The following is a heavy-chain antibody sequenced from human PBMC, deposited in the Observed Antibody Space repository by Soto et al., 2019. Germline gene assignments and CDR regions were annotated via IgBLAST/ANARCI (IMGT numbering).Heavy chain of an antibody. CDR2: IYHTGNA. Sequence: SGTLTLTCSVSCNSISNSRCYWPLIHPPPGEGLEWIGSIYHTGNAYYNPSLKSRVTISVDTSKNQFSLKLTSVTAADAALYYCARDFFDSSDYTTNWFDPWGQGTLVTVS. V-gene: IGHV4-39*01. J-gene: IGHJ5*02. D-gene: IGHD3-22*01. CDR3: ARDFFDSSDYTTNWFDP. CDR1: CNSISNSRCY.